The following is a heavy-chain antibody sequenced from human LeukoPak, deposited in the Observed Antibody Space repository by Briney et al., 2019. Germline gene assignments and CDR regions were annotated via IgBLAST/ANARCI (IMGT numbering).Heavy chain of an antibody. J-gene: IGHJ3*02. CDR1: GFTFSDYY. D-gene: IGHD2-15*01. Sequence: GGSLRLSCAASGFTFSDYYMSWIRQAPGKGLEWVSYISSSGSTIYYADSVKGRFTISRDNAKNSLYLQMNSLRAEDTAVYYCARDLPYCSGGSCYSDAFDIWGQGTMVTVSS. CDR3: ARDLPYCSGGSCYSDAFDI. CDR2: ISSSGSTI. V-gene: IGHV3-11*04.